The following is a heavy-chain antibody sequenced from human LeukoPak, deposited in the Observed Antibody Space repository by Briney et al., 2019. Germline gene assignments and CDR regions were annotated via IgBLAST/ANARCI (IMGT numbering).Heavy chain of an antibody. Sequence: GGSLRLSCAASGFTFDDYAMXXVXXAPXXXXXXXXXXXXNSGSIGYAESVKGRFTISRDNAKNSLYLQMNSLRAEDTALYYCAKDITVEYSSSLPSFDYWGQGTLVTVSS. CDR2: XXXNSGSI. V-gene: IGHV3-9*01. CDR3: AKDITVEYSSSLPSFDY. D-gene: IGHD6-6*01. J-gene: IGHJ4*02. CDR1: GFTFDDYA.